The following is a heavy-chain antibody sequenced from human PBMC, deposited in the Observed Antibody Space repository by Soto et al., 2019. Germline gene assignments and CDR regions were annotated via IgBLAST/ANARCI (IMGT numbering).Heavy chain of an antibody. CDR2: ISYRGTT. CDR3: ARATESHYFDY. J-gene: IGHJ4*02. V-gene: IGHV4-31*01. CDR1: GASITSSGYY. Sequence: SETLSLTCTLSGASITSSGYYWSWIRLHPGEGLEWIGYISYRGTTYYNPSLKSPVTISTDTSKKEFSLTLTSVTAADTAVYYCARATESHYFDYWGRGILVTVSS.